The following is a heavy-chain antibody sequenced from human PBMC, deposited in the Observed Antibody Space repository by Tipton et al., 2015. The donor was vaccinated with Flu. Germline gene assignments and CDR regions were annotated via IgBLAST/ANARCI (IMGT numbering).Heavy chain of an antibody. CDR2: IYHSGST. CDR1: GYSISSGYY. Sequence: GLVKPSETLSLTCAVSGYSISSGYYWGWIRQPPGKGLEWIGSIYHSGSTYYNPSLKSRVTISVDTSKNQFSLKLSSVTAADMAVYYCARQERSGWFLDYWGQGTLVTISS. D-gene: IGHD6-19*01. V-gene: IGHV4-38-2*01. CDR3: ARQERSGWFLDY. J-gene: IGHJ4*02.